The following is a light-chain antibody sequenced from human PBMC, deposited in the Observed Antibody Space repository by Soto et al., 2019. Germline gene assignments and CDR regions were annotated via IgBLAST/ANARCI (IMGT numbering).Light chain of an antibody. Sequence: ESVLTQSPGTLSLSPGERATLSCRASQSVSSSYLAWYQQKPGQAPRLLIYGASRRATDIPDRFSGSGSGTDFTLTISRLEPEDFAVYYCQQYGSSPPYTFGQGTKLEIK. CDR1: QSVSSSY. CDR2: GAS. CDR3: QQYGSSPPYT. J-gene: IGKJ2*01. V-gene: IGKV3-20*01.